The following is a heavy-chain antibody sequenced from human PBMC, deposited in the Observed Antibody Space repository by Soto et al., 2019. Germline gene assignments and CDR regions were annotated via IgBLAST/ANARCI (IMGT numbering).Heavy chain of an antibody. J-gene: IGHJ4*02. CDR1: GFTFSSYA. V-gene: IGHV3-30-3*01. CDR2: ISYDGSNK. Sequence: GGSLRLSCAASGFTFSSYAMHWVRQAPGKGLEWVAVISYDGSNKYYADSVKGRFTISRDNSKNTLYLQMNSLRAEDTAVYYCARDPPHFGSGWYFDYWGQGTLVTVYS. CDR3: ARDPPHFGSGWYFDY. D-gene: IGHD6-19*01.